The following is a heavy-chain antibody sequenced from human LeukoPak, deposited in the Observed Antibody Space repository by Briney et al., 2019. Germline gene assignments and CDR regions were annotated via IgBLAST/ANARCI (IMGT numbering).Heavy chain of an antibody. CDR2: IYSSGST. J-gene: IGHJ4*02. Sequence: PSEALSLTCTVSGGSISNDYWSWIRQPPGKGLEWIGYIYSSGSTNYNPSLKSRVTISVDTSKNQLSLKLGSVTAADTAVYYCARHPLRTVGGTGGYFDYWGQGTLVTVSS. D-gene: IGHD6-19*01. V-gene: IGHV4-59*08. CDR3: ARHPLRTVGGTGGYFDY. CDR1: GGSISNDY.